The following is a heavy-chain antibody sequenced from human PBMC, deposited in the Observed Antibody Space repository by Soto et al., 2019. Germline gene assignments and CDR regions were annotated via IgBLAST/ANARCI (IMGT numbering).Heavy chain of an antibody. CDR1: GFTFSSYG. V-gene: IGHV3-30*02. Sequence: GGSLRLSCAASGFTFSSYGMHWVRQAPGKGLEWVAVIWYDGSNKYYADSVKGRFTISRDNSKNTLYLQMNSLRAEDTAVYYCAKDHYGDLYYFDFWGQGTLVTVS. CDR3: AKDHYGDLYYFDF. D-gene: IGHD4-17*01. CDR2: IWYDGSNK. J-gene: IGHJ4*02.